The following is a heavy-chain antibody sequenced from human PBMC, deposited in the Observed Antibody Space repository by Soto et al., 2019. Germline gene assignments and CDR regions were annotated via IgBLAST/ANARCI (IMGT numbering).Heavy chain of an antibody. D-gene: IGHD6-6*01. CDR3: AREGDSSSIDY. Sequence: SETLSLTCTVSGGSISSYYWSWIRQPPGKGLEWIGYIYYSGSTNYNPSLKSRVTISVDASKNQFSLKLSSVTAADTAVYYCAREGDSSSIDYWGQGTLVTVSS. V-gene: IGHV4-59*01. CDR1: GGSISSYY. CDR2: IYYSGST. J-gene: IGHJ4*02.